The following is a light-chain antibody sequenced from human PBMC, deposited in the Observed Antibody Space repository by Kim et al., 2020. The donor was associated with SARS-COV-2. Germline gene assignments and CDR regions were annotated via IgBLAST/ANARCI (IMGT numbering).Light chain of an antibody. CDR2: QDK. CDR3: QAWDSSVV. Sequence: VSVSPGQAASISCYGNNLREKFVSWYQQKPGQSPELVIYQDKKRPSGIPERFSGSTSGNTATLTISGTQAVDEGDYYCQAWDSSVVFGGGTQLTVL. J-gene: IGLJ2*01. V-gene: IGLV3-1*01. CDR1: NLREKF.